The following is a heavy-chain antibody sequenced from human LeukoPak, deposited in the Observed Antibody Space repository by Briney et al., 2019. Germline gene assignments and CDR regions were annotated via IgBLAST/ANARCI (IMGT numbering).Heavy chain of an antibody. J-gene: IGHJ3*02. V-gene: IGHV3-23*01. D-gene: IGHD3-22*01. CDR1: EFTFSNFA. Sequence: GGSLRLPCAASEFTFSNFAMSWVRQAPGKGLEWVSTLSGSGDNTYYADSVKGRFTISRDNSKNTLSLHMNTLRAEDTAVYYCAKDLLQTFFFDSSGYYSDAFGMWGQGTMVTVSP. CDR3: AKDLLQTFFFDSSGYYSDAFGM. CDR2: LSGSGDNT.